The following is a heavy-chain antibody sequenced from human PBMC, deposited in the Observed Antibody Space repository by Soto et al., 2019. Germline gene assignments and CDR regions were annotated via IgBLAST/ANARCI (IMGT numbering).Heavy chain of an antibody. V-gene: IGHV3-23*01. CDR3: VVCGVLTGYSDYFDF. J-gene: IGHJ4*02. D-gene: IGHD3-9*01. Sequence: GGYLRLSCAASGFTFRNYAMSWVRQAPGEGLEWVSIFITNGGSTYYADSVKGRFTISRDNSKNTLYLQMNSLRAEDTAVYYCVVCGVLTGYSDYFDFCGQGPLVTVSS. CDR2: FITNGGST. CDR1: GFTFRNYA.